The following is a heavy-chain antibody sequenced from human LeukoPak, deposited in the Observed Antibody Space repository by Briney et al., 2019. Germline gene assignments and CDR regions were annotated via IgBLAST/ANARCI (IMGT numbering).Heavy chain of an antibody. J-gene: IGHJ5*02. CDR1: GGSISRGGYY. Sequence: SQTLSLTCSVSGGSISRGGYYWTWIRQHPGKGLEWIGHIHHSGSTDYNPSLQSRVIISMDTSENQFSLKLRSVTAADTAVYYCARDLYYGYVNWFDTWGQGNTVTAS. V-gene: IGHV4-31*03. CDR3: ARDLYYGYVNWFDT. CDR2: IHHSGST. D-gene: IGHD2-2*03.